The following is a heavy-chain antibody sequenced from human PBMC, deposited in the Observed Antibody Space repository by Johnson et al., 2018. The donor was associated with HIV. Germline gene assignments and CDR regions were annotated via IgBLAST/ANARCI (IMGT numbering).Heavy chain of an antibody. J-gene: IGHJ3*02. CDR2: IGTAGDT. CDR1: GFTFSSYD. D-gene: IGHD6-25*01. CDR3: ALKAAFNDAFDI. Sequence: VQLVESGGGLVQPGGSLRLSCAASGFTFSSYDMHWVRQATGKGLEWVSAIGTAGDTYYPGSVKGRFTISRENAKNTLYLQMNSLRAEDTAVYYCALKAAFNDAFDIWGQGTMVTVSS. V-gene: IGHV3-13*01.